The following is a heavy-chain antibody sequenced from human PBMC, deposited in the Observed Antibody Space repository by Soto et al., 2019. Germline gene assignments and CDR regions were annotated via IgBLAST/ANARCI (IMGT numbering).Heavy chain of an antibody. CDR1: GYTFTSYY. CDR3: ARGGVVGATPSWFDP. D-gene: IGHD1-26*01. J-gene: IGHJ5*02. Sequence: ASVKVSCKASGYTFTSYYMHWVRQAPGQGLEWMGIINPSGGSTSYAQKFQGRVTMTRDTSTSTVYMELSSLRSEDTAVYYCARGGVVGATPSWFDPWGQGTLVTVSS. CDR2: INPSGGST. V-gene: IGHV1-46*01.